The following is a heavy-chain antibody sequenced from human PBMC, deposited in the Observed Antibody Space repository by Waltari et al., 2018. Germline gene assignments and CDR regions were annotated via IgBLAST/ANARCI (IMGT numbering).Heavy chain of an antibody. J-gene: IGHJ4*02. CDR2: IKEEGSES. Sequence: EVQLVESGGGLVQPGGSLRLSCAASGSTFSSHGMTWVRQGPGKGLEWLANIKEEGSESYYGDSVKGRFTISRDNTKNSLYLQMNSLRVEDTAVYYCARADYGGTADYDYWGQGIQVTVSS. V-gene: IGHV3-7*04. CDR3: ARADYGGTADYDY. D-gene: IGHD4-17*01. CDR1: GSTFSSHG.